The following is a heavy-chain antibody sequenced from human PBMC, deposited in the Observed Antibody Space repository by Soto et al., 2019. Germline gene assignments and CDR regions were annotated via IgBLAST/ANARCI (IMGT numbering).Heavy chain of an antibody. CDR2: ISSSSSTI. CDR3: AREYCGGDCYSPLYYYYYYGMDV. D-gene: IGHD2-21*02. J-gene: IGHJ6*02. Sequence: PGGSLRLSCAASGFTFSSYSMNWVRQAPGKGLEWVSYISSSSSTIYYADSVKGRFTISRDNAKNSLYLQMNSLRAEDTAVYYCAREYCGGDCYSPLYYYYYYGMDVWGQGTTVTVSS. CDR1: GFTFSSYS. V-gene: IGHV3-48*01.